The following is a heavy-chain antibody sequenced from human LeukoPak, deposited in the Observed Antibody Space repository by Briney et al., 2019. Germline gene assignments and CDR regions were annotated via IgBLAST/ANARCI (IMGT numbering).Heavy chain of an antibody. V-gene: IGHV3-30*03. CDR3: ATRGTVTNPSFDY. D-gene: IGHD4-17*01. CDR2: ISYDGSNK. J-gene: IGHJ4*02. CDR1: GFTFSSYG. Sequence: GRSLRLSCAASGFTFSSYGMHWVRQAPGKGLEWVAVISYDGSNKYYADSVKGRFTISRDNSKNTLYLQMNSLRAEDTAVYYCATRGTVTNPSFDYWGQGTLVTVSS.